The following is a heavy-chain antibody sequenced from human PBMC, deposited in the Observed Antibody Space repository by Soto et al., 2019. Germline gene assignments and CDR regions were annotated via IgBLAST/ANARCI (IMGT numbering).Heavy chain of an antibody. D-gene: IGHD6-6*01. CDR3: ARSIAARSFYYFDY. J-gene: IGHJ4*02. CDR1: GGSISSSSYY. Sequence: SETLSLTCTVSGGSISSSSYYWGWIRQPPGKGLEWIGSIYYSGSTYYNPSLKSRVTISVDTSKNQFSLKLSSVTAADTAVYYCARSIAARSFYYFDYWGQGTLVTVSS. CDR2: IYYSGST. V-gene: IGHV4-39*01.